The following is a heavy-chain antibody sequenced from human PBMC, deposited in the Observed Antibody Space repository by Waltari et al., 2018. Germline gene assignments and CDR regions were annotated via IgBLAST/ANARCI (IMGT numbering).Heavy chain of an antibody. D-gene: IGHD3-22*01. CDR2: IYTSGST. CDR1: GGSISSYY. CDR3: ARAYYYDSSGPWFDP. J-gene: IGHJ5*02. Sequence: QVQLQESGPGLVKPSETLSLTCTVSGGSISSYYWSWIRQPAGKGMEGIGRIYTSGSTNYNPSLKSRVTRSVDTSKNQFSLKLSSVTAADTAVYYCARAYYYDSSGPWFDPWGQGTLVTVSS. V-gene: IGHV4-4*07.